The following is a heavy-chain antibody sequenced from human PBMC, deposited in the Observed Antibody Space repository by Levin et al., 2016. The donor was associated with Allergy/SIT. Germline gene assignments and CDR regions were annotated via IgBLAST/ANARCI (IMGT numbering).Heavy chain of an antibody. Sequence: LRLSCTVSGGSIGSGRYYWSWIRQPPGKGLELIGRIHSSGSTSYNPSVKNRVSISVDTSKNQFSLSLRSVTAADTAVYYCARARTTGLTYTLDPWGQGTLVTVSS. CDR3: ARARTTGLTYTLDP. D-gene: IGHD2-2*02. V-gene: IGHV4-61*02. J-gene: IGHJ5*02. CDR1: GGSIGSGRYY. CDR2: IHSSGST.